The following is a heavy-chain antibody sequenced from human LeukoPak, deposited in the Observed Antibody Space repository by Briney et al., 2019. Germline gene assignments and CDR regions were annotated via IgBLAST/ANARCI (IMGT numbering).Heavy chain of an antibody. CDR1: GGSISSGGYY. J-gene: IGHJ4*02. CDR2: IYYSGST. Sequence: SETLSLTCTVSGGSISSGGYYWSWIRQPPGKGLEWIGYIYYSGSTNYNPSLKSRVTISVDTSKNQFSLKLGSVTAADTAVYYCARDRYFFYYDYWGQGTLVTVSS. D-gene: IGHD2/OR15-2a*01. CDR3: ARDRYFFYYDY. V-gene: IGHV4-61*08.